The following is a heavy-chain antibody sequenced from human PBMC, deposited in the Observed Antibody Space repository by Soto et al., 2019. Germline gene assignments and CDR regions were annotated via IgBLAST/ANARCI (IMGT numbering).Heavy chain of an antibody. CDR1: GGSISSGGYS. D-gene: IGHD4-17*01. Sequence: PSETLSLTCAVSGGSISSGGYSWSWIRQPPGKGLEWIGYIYHSGSTYYNPSLKGRVTISVDRSKNQFSLKLSSVTAADTAVYYCARGDYGDAACAFDIWGQGTMVTVSS. V-gene: IGHV4-30-2*01. J-gene: IGHJ3*02. CDR2: IYHSGST. CDR3: ARGDYGDAACAFDI.